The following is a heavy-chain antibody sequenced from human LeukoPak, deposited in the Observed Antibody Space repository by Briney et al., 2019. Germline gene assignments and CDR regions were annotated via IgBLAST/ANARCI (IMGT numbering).Heavy chain of an antibody. CDR3: ARDYDSSGYSAALFDY. V-gene: IGHV3-74*01. J-gene: IGHJ4*02. CDR1: GFTFSSYR. Sequence: GGSLRLSCAASGFTFSSYRMHWVRQAPGKGLVWVSRINSDGSSTSYADSVKGRFTISRDNAKNTLYLQMNSLRAEDTAVYYCARDYDSSGYSAALFDYWGQGTLVTVSS. D-gene: IGHD3-22*01. CDR2: INSDGSST.